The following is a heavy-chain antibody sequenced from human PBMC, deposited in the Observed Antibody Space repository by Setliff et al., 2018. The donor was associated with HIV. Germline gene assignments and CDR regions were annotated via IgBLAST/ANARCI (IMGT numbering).Heavy chain of an antibody. CDR3: ARDPPGSGFHLDY. D-gene: IGHD5-12*01. J-gene: IGHJ4*02. CDR1: GFTFISYA. V-gene: IGHV3-23*01. Sequence: PGGSLRLSCAASGFTFISYAMSWVRQAPGKGLEWVSTISASGNSPYYVDSVKGRFTISRDNSKNTLYLQMNSLRVEDTAVYYCARDPPGSGFHLDYWGQGTPVTVSS. CDR2: ISASGNSP.